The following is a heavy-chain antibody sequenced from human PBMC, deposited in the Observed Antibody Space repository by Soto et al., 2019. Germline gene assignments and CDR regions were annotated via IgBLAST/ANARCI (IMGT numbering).Heavy chain of an antibody. CDR1: GGSFSGYS. D-gene: IGHD2-21*01. CDR3: ARAYGGDVFDY. Sequence: SETLSLTCAVYGGSFSGYSWTWIRQPPGTGLEWIGEINHTGSTNYNPSLKSRVTISVDTSKNHFSLKLSSLTAADTAVYYCARAYGGDVFDYWGQGTLVTVPQ. V-gene: IGHV4-34*01. J-gene: IGHJ4*02. CDR2: INHTGST.